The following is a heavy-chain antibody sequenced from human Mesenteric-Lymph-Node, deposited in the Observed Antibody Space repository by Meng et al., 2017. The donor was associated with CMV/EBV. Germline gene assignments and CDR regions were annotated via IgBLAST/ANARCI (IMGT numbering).Heavy chain of an antibody. Sequence: SCAISGDSVSSKTAAWNWIRQSPSRGPEWLGRTYFRSKWYNDYAVSVKSRITINPDTSKNQFSLQLNSVTPEDTAVYYCASGWYNYYYGMDVWGQGTTVTVSS. V-gene: IGHV6-1*01. CDR2: TYFRSKWYN. CDR1: GDSVSSKTAA. CDR3: ASGWYNYYYGMDV. J-gene: IGHJ6*02. D-gene: IGHD6-19*01.